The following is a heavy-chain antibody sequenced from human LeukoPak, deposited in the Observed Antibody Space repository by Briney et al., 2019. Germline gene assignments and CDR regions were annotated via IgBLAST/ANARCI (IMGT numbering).Heavy chain of an antibody. V-gene: IGHV3-33*01. J-gene: IGHJ5*02. CDR3: ARADRLDGGPYLIGP. CDR2: IWYDGSNK. CDR1: GFTFSSYG. D-gene: IGHD2-21*01. Sequence: PGGSLRLSCAASGFTFSSYGMHWVRQAPGKGLEWVAVIWYDGSNKYYADSVKGRFTISRDNSKNTLYLQMNSLRAEDTAVYYCARADRLDGGPYLIGPWGQGTLVTVSS.